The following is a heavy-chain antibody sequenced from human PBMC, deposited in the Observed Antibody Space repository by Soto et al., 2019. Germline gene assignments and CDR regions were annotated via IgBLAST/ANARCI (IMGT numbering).Heavy chain of an antibody. V-gene: IGHV3-15*07. CDR1: SVSNAW. Sequence: SVSNAWMNWVRQAPGKGLEWVGRIKSKTDGGTTDYAAPVKGRFTISRDDSKNTLYLQMNSVKTENTAVYYCTTDEDVEVVAATGGADSWGQGTLVTVSS. CDR3: TTDEDVEVVAATGGADS. CDR2: IKSKTDGGTT. J-gene: IGHJ4*02. D-gene: IGHD2-15*01.